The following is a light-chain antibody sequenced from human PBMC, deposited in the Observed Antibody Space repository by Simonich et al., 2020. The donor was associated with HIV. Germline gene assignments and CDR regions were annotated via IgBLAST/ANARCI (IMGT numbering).Light chain of an antibody. Sequence: EIVLTQSPGTLSLSPGERATLSCRASQSVSSSYLAWYQQRPGQAPRLLIYGASRRATGIPDRFSGSGSGTDFTLTISRLEPEDFAVYYCQQYVSSPVTFGPGTTVDIK. CDR3: QQYVSSPVT. V-gene: IGKV3-20*01. CDR2: GAS. J-gene: IGKJ3*01. CDR1: QSVSSSY.